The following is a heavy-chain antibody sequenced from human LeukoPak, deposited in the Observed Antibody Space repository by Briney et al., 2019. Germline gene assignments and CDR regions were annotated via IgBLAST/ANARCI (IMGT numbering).Heavy chain of an antibody. J-gene: IGHJ4*02. CDR3: AKTDITTGPFDY. Sequence: GGSLRLSCAVSGFTFSSYAINWVRQAPGKGLEWVSAISSGGDTIFYADSVKGRFTISRDNFKNTLYLQMNSLRAEDTAVYYCAKTDITTGPFDYWGQGTLVTVSS. D-gene: IGHD1-20*01. V-gene: IGHV3-23*01. CDR2: ISSGGDTI. CDR1: GFTFSSYA.